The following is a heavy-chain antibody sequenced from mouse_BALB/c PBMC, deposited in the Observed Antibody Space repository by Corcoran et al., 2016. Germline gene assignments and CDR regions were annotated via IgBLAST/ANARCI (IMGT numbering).Heavy chain of an antibody. CDR1: GYAFSSSW. J-gene: IGHJ2*01. V-gene: IGHV1-82*01. CDR2: IYPGDGDT. CDR3: AREATTVVATFDY. D-gene: IGHD1-1*01. Sequence: QVQLQQSGPELVKPGASVKISCRASGYAFSSSWMNWVKQRPGQGLEWIGRIYPGDGDTNYNGKLKGKATLTADKSSSTAYMQLSSLTSVDSAVYFCAREATTVVATFDYWGQGTTLTVSS.